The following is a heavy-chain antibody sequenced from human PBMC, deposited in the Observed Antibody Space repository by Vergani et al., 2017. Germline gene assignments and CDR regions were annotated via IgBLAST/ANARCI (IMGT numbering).Heavy chain of an antibody. CDR2: INPNSGGT. CDR3: ARALLGYCSSTGCHYYYYMDV. Sequence: QVQLVQSGAEVKKPGASVKVSCKASGYTFTGYYMHWVRQAPGQGLEWMGRINPNSGGTNYAQKFQGRVTMTRDTSISTVYMELSRLRSDDTAVYYCARALLGYCSSTGCHYYYYMDVWGKGTTVTVSS. CDR1: GYTFTGYY. V-gene: IGHV1-2*06. D-gene: IGHD2-2*01. J-gene: IGHJ6*03.